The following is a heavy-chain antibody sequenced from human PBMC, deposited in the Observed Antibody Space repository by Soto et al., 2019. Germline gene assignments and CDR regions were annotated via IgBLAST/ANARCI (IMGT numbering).Heavy chain of an antibody. J-gene: IGHJ4*02. CDR2: IIPMFGTA. CDR3: ARSVGVTTLSYLDY. D-gene: IGHD1-26*01. V-gene: IGHV1-69*13. Sequence: EASVKVSCKAAGGTFSSYGISWVRQAPGQGLEWMGGIIPMFGTATHTQNFQGRLTITADESTSTAYMELSSLRSEDTAVYLCARSVGVTTLSYLDYWGQGTLVTVS. CDR1: GGTFSSYG.